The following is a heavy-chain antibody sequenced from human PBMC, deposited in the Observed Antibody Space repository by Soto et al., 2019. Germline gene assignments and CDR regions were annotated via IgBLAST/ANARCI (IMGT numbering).Heavy chain of an antibody. D-gene: IGHD3-22*01. J-gene: IGHJ6*02. CDR1: GDSVSSNSAA. CDR2: TYYRSKWYN. V-gene: IGHV6-1*01. CDR3: ARERYDSSGYPPWGGYYYYGMDV. Sequence: SQTLSLTCAISGDSVSSNSAAWNWIRQSPSRGLEWLGRTYYRSKWYNDYAVSVKSRITINPDTSKNQFSLKLSSVTAADTAVYYCARERYDSSGYPPWGGYYYYGMDVWGQGTTVTVSS.